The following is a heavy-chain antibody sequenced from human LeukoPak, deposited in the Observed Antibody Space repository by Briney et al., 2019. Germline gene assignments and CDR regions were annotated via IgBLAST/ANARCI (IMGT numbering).Heavy chain of an antibody. D-gene: IGHD3-16*02. J-gene: IGHJ5*02. CDR1: GYSFTSHY. Sequence: EASVKVSCKASGYSFTSHYMHWVRQAPGQGLEWMWLINPSGSSTLYAQKFQGRVTMTRDMSTTTDYMELSSLRSEDTAVYYCARDNSVGDIAWWFDPWGQGTLVTVSS. CDR3: ARDNSVGDIAWWFDP. CDR2: INPSGSST. V-gene: IGHV1-46*01.